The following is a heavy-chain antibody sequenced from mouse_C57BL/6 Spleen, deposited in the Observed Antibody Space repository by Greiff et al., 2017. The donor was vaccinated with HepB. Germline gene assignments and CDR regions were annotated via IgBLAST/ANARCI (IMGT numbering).Heavy chain of an antibody. Sequence: VQLQQSGPELVKPGASVKLSCKASGYTFTSYDINWVKQRPGQGLEWIGWIYPRDGSTKYNEKFKGKATLTVDTSSSTAYMELHSLTSEDSAVYFCARLPYGNYEGWFAYWGQGTLVTVSA. CDR2: IYPRDGST. CDR3: ARLPYGNYEGWFAY. CDR1: GYTFTSYD. D-gene: IGHD2-1*01. V-gene: IGHV1-85*01. J-gene: IGHJ3*01.